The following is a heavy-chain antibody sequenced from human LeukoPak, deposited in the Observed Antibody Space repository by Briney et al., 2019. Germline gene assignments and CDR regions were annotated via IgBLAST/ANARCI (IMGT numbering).Heavy chain of an antibody. D-gene: IGHD3-16*01. CDR1: GGSISSSSYY. CDR3: ARDSKFGTYFDY. J-gene: IGHJ4*02. V-gene: IGHV4-39*07. CDR2: IYYSGST. Sequence: PSETLSLTCTVSGGSISSSSYYWGWIRQPPGKGLEWIGSIYYSGSTYYNPSLKSRVTISVDTSKNQFSLKLSSVTAADTAVYYCARDSKFGTYFDYWGQGTLATVSS.